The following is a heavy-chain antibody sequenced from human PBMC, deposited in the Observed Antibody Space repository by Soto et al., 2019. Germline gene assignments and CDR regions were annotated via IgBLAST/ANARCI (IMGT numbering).Heavy chain of an antibody. V-gene: IGHV3-7*01. CDR3: LCGGCDDDY. J-gene: IGHJ4*02. D-gene: IGHD2-21*01. CDR1: GISFRDYW. CDR2: IGQDGSAK. Sequence: EVQLVESGGGLVQPGGSLRLSCTVSGISFRDYWMNWVRQAPGKGLEWVANIGQDGSAKQYVDSVKGRFTISRDNAKNALDLNMGNLRPEDTAGDYWLCGGCDDDYWGQGTLVTVSS.